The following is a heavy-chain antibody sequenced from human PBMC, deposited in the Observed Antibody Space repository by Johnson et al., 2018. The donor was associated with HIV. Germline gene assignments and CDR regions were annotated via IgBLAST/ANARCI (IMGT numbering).Heavy chain of an antibody. D-gene: IGHD3-22*01. CDR3: ARKVYYYDSSGYSSDAFDI. CDR1: GFTVSSNY. J-gene: IGHJ3*02. Sequence: VQLLESGGGLVQPGGSLRLSCAASGFTVSSNYMSWVRQAPGKGLEWVSGINWNGGSTGYADSVKGRFTISRDNAKNSLYLQMNSLRAEDTALYYCARKVYYYDSSGYSSDAFDIWGQGTMVTVSS. V-gene: IGHV3-20*04. CDR2: INWNGGST.